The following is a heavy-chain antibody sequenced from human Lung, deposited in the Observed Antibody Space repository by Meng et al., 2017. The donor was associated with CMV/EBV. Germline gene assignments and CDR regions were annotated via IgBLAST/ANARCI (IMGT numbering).Heavy chain of an antibody. D-gene: IGHD2-2*01. Sequence: GGSXRLXCATSGFIFSTYTMNWVRQAPGKGLEWVPFITSSSGHIYYADSVKGRFTISRDNAKKSLILLMNSLRVEDTAVDYWVRDFQGTSVSCGWDYYYYHGMDVXGQGXTVTVSS. CDR1: GFIFSTYT. CDR2: ITSSSGHI. J-gene: IGHJ6*02. CDR3: VRDFQGTSVSCGWDYYYYHGMDV. V-gene: IGHV3-21*01.